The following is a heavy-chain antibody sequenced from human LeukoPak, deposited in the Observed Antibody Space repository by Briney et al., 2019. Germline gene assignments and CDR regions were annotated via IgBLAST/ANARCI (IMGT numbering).Heavy chain of an antibody. D-gene: IGHD6-13*01. V-gene: IGHV4-38-2*01. Sequence: SETLSLTCAVSGYSISSGYYWGWIRQPPGKGLEWIGSILHSGSTYYNPSLKSRVTISVDTSKNQFSLKLSSVTAADTAVYYCARIMYSSRPPGYFDYWGQGTLVTVSS. CDR1: GYSISSGYY. J-gene: IGHJ4*02. CDR2: ILHSGST. CDR3: ARIMYSSRPPGYFDY.